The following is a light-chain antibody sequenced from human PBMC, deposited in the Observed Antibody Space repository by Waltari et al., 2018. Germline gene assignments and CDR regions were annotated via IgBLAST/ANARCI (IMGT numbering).Light chain of an antibody. CDR2: GAS. CDR1: QSISRN. Sequence: EVLMTQSPGTLSVSPGERATLSCRASQSISRNLASYQQKPGQAPRLLIYGASTRAPGIPARFSGSGSGTEFTLSISSLQSEDFAVYYCQQYNNWRTFGQGTKVEIK. CDR3: QQYNNWRT. V-gene: IGKV3-15*01. J-gene: IGKJ2*01.